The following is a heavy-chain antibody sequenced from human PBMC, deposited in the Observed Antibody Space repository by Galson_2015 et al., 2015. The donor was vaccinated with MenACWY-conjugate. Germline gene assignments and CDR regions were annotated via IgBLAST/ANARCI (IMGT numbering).Heavy chain of an antibody. CDR3: AKDVVKNYEMVTGYYND. V-gene: IGHV3-23*01. CDR2: ISDSGRTT. CDR1: GFTFSSYA. Sequence: SLRLSCAASGFTFSSYAMTWVRQAPGKGLEWVSTISDSGRTTYYAASVKGRFTISRDNSKNTLFLQMNSLRAEDTAAYYCAKDVVKNYEMVTGYYNDWGQGTQVTVSS. D-gene: IGHD3-9*01. J-gene: IGHJ4*02.